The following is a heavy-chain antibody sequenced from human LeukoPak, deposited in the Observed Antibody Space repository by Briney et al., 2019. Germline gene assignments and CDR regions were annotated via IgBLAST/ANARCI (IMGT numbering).Heavy chain of an antibody. J-gene: IGHJ5*02. CDR3: ARDRITMVRGVQGWFDP. V-gene: IGHV1-8*01. CDR1: GYTFTSYD. D-gene: IGHD3-10*01. Sequence: ASVKVSCKASGYTFTSYDINWVRQATGQGLEWMGGMNPNSGNTGYAQKFQGRVTMTRNTSISTAYMELSSLRSDDTAVYYCARDRITMVRGVQGWFDPWGQGTLVTVSS. CDR2: MNPNSGNT.